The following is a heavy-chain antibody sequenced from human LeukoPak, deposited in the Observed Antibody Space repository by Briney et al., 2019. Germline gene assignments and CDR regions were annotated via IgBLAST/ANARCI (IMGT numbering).Heavy chain of an antibody. CDR1: GSSISNYY. D-gene: IGHD6-19*01. CDR2: IYTSGST. V-gene: IGHV4-4*07. J-gene: IGHJ4*02. CDR3: ARESSVSAVPDY. Sequence: SETLSLTCTVSGSSISNYYWSWIRQPAGKGLEWIGRIYTSGSTNYNPSLRSRVTMSVDTSKNQFSLKLSSVTAADTAVYYCARESSVSAVPDYWGQGTLVTVSS.